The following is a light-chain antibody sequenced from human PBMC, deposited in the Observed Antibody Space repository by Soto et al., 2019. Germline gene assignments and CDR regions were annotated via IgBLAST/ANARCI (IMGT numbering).Light chain of an antibody. CDR1: SSDIGGYDY. Sequence: QSALTQPASLSGSPGQSITISCTGTSSDIGGYDYVSWFQQHPGKAPKLMISDVNKRPSGVANRFSGSKSGNTAYLTISGPHVEDDAEYFCLSFTTSSPQVFGTGTKVTVL. V-gene: IGLV2-14*03. CDR2: DVN. CDR3: LSFTTSSPQV. J-gene: IGLJ1*01.